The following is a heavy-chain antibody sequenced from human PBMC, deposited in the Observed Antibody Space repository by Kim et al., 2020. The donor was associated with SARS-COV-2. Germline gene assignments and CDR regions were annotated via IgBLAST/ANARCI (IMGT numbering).Heavy chain of an antibody. V-gene: IGHV4-39*01. CDR1: GGSISSSSYY. CDR3: ARQFKWVAGYSFDY. D-gene: IGHD1-26*01. Sequence: SETLSLTCTVSGGSISSSSYYWGWIRQPPGKGLEWIGSIYYSGSTYYNPSLKSRVTISVDTSKNQFSLKLSSVTAADTAVYYCARQFKWVAGYSFDYLG. CDR2: IYYSGST. J-gene: IGHJ4*01.